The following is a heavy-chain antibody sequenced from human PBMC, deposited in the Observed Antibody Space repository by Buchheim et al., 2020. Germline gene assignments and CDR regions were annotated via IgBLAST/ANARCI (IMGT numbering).Heavy chain of an antibody. Sequence: QVQLQESGPKLVKPSETLSLTCTVSDASILNNYWGSWVRQPPGKGLQWIGEVFHTGRYKYNPALRNRFTMSVDKSKNQFSLRLISVSVADTAIYYCAYSSGSYRLDSWGQGIL. J-gene: IGHJ4*02. CDR3: AYSSGSYRLDS. CDR2: VFHTGRY. CDR1: DASILNNYW. D-gene: IGHD3-22*01. V-gene: IGHV4-4*02.